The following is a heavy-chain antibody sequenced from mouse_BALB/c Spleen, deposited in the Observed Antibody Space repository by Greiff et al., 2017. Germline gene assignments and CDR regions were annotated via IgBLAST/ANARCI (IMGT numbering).Heavy chain of an antibody. D-gene: IGHD1-1*01. CDR1: GFSLTSYG. V-gene: IGHV2-9*02. CDR3: ARDTHYYGSSPWFAY. J-gene: IGHJ3*01. CDR2: IWAGGST. Sequence: VQRVESGPGLVAPSQSLSITCTVSGFSLTSYGVHWVRQPPGKGLEWLGVIWAGGSTNYNSALMSRLSISKDNSKSQVFLKMNSLQTDDTAMYYCARDTHYYGSSPWFAYWGQGTLVTVSA.